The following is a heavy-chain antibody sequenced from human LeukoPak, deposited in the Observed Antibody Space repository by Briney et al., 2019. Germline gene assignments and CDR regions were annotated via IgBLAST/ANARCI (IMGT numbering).Heavy chain of an antibody. J-gene: IGHJ6*02. V-gene: IGHV1-69*04. CDR3: ASHRRLGEDYYYGMDV. Sequence: SSVKVSCKASGGTFSSYAISWVRQAPGQGVEWMGRIIPILGIANYAQKFQGRVTITADNSTRTAYMELSSLRSEDTAVYYCASHRRLGEDYYYGMDVWGQGTTVTVSS. CDR1: GGTFSSYA. D-gene: IGHD3-16*01. CDR2: IIPILGIA.